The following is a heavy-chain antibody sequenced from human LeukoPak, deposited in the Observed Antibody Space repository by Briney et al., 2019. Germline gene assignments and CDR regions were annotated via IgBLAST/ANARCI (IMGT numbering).Heavy chain of an antibody. CDR3: AKAYGSGSFLSYYYYYMDV. CDR2: IRYDGSNK. Sequence: PGGSLRLSCAASGFTFSSYGMHWVRQAPGKGLEWVAFIRYDGSNKYYADSVKGRFTISRDNSKNTLYLQMNSLRAEDTAVYYCAKAYGSGSFLSYYYYYMDVWGKGTTVTISS. J-gene: IGHJ6*03. V-gene: IGHV3-30*02. D-gene: IGHD3-10*01. CDR1: GFTFSSYG.